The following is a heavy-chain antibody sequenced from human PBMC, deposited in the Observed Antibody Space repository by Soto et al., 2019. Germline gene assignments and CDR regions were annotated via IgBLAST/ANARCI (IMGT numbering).Heavy chain of an antibody. CDR1: GFTFSGYW. CDR3: ARELASYNDY. D-gene: IGHD1-1*01. Sequence: EVQLVESGGGLVQPGGSLRLSCAASGFTFSGYWMHWVRQAPGKGLVWVSRIDGDGSRTNYADSVKGRFTISRDNAKNTRYLQMNSLRAEDTAVYYCARELASYNDYWGQGTLVTVSS. V-gene: IGHV3-74*01. J-gene: IGHJ4*02. CDR2: IDGDGSRT.